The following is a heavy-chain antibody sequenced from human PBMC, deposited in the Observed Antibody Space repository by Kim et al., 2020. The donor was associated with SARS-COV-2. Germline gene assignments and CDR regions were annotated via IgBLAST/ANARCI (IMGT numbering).Heavy chain of an antibody. CDR3: ATGGIDYYDF. V-gene: IGHV5-10-1*01. CDR1: GYKFTTSW. J-gene: IGHJ4*02. Sequence: GESLKISCQGSGYKFTTSWINWVRHVPGKGLEWMGRINPSDSYVSYIPFFRGHVIISVDKSINTAYFQWSGLKASDTAFYYCATGGIDYYDFWGQGTLVTVSS. D-gene: IGHD3-10*01. CDR2: INPSDSYV.